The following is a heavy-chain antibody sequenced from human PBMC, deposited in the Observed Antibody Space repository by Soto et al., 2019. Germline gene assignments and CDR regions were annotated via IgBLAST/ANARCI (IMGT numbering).Heavy chain of an antibody. J-gene: IGHJ4*01. D-gene: IGHD6-13*01. CDR3: ASLQVPGNFDY. CDR2: VYYTGDT. V-gene: IGHV4-39*01. CDR1: GGSIRTTNYY. Sequence: SETLSLTCTVSGGSIRTTNYYWSWVRQPPGKGLEWIANVYYTGDTYYSPSLRSRVTISVDTSKSQFSLILTSVTAADTAMYFCASLQVPGNFDYWGHGTLVTVSS.